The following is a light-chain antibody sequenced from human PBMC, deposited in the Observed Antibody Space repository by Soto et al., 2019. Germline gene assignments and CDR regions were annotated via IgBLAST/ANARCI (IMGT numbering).Light chain of an antibody. CDR3: QQSYMDPIT. CDR2: AAS. V-gene: IGKV1-39*01. J-gene: IGKJ5*01. CDR1: ETISRY. Sequence: IQITPSPSSLSASVGERDIHPFRASETISRYLNWYQSKPGKAPRLLISAASSLQSGVPSRFSGSGGGTDFTLSISSVQPEDFATYFCQQSYMDPITFGQGTRLEIK.